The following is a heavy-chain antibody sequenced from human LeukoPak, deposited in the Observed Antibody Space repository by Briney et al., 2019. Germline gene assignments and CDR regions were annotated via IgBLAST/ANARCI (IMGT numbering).Heavy chain of an antibody. D-gene: IGHD3-16*01. CDR2: INHSGST. V-gene: IGHV4-34*01. CDR1: GGSFSGYY. J-gene: IGHJ5*02. CDR3: AREQFAQFDP. Sequence: SETLSLTCAVYGGSFSGYYWSWIRQPPGEGLEWIGEINHSGSTNYNPSLKSRVSISVDTSKNQFSLKLSSVTAADTAVYYCAREQFAQFDPWGQGTLVTVSS.